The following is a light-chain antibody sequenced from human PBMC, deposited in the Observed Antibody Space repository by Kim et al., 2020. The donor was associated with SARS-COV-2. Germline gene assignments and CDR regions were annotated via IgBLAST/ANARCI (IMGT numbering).Light chain of an antibody. J-gene: IGLJ2*01. CDR3: LLYYGGANLV. CDR2: SVR. CDR1: TGTVTSGYY. V-gene: IGLV7-43*01. Sequence: GETGTLTGASGTGTVTSGYYPTWFQQKPGQPPRALISSVRNRHSWAPARFSGSLLGGKAVLTVSGVQPEDEADYYCLLYYGGANLVFGGGTQLTVL.